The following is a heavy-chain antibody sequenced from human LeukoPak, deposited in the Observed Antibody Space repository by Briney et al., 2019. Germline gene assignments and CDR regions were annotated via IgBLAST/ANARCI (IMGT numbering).Heavy chain of an antibody. CDR1: GYTFTGYY. CDR3: AREFRITMIVVPTDHKFDY. Sequence: GASVKVSCKASGYTFTGYYMHWVRQAPGQGLEWMGWINPNSGGTNYAQKFQGRVTMTRDTSISTAYMELSRLRSDDTAVYYCAREFRITMIVVPTDHKFDYWGQGTLVTVSS. J-gene: IGHJ4*02. D-gene: IGHD3-22*01. CDR2: INPNSGGT. V-gene: IGHV1-2*02.